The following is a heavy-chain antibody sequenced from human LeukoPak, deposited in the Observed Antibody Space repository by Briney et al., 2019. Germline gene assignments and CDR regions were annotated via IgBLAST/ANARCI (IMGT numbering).Heavy chain of an antibody. J-gene: IGHJ4*02. Sequence: PSQTLSLTCTVSGGSISSGSYYWSWIRQPAGKGLEWIGLIYTSGSTNYNPSLESRVTMSVDTSKNQFSLKLSSVTAADTAVYYCAREGRYYYDSSGPGYFDYWGQGTLVTVSS. CDR2: IYTSGST. V-gene: IGHV4-61*02. CDR1: GGSISSGSYY. CDR3: AREGRYYYDSSGPGYFDY. D-gene: IGHD3-22*01.